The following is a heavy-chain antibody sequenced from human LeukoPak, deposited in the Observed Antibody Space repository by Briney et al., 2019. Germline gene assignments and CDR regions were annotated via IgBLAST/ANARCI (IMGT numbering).Heavy chain of an antibody. V-gene: IGHV4-59*08. J-gene: IGHJ4*02. CDR1: GGSISSYY. CDR3: ARTNHPDIAVAEY. D-gene: IGHD6-19*01. CDR2: IYYSGST. Sequence: SETLSLTCTVSGGSISSYYWSWIRQPPGKGLEWIGYIYYSGSTNYNPSLKSRVTISVDTSKNQFSLKLSSVTAADTAVYYCARTNHPDIAVAEYWGQGTLVTVSS.